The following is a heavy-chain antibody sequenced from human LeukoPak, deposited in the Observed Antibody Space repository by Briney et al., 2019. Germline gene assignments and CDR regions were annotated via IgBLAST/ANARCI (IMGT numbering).Heavy chain of an antibody. V-gene: IGHV3-9*01. Sequence: PGGSLRLSCAASGFTFDDYAMHWVRHAPGKGLEWVSGISWNSGSIGYADSVKGRFTISRDNAKNSLYLQMNSLRAEDTALYYCAKDFWRYSSSYGAFDIWGQGTMVTVSS. CDR2: ISWNSGSI. CDR1: GFTFDDYA. D-gene: IGHD6-13*01. CDR3: AKDFWRYSSSYGAFDI. J-gene: IGHJ3*02.